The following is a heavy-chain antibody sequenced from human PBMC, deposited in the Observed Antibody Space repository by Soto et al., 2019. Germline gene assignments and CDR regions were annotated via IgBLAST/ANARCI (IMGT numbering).Heavy chain of an antibody. Sequence: GASVKVSCKASGGTFSSYAISWVRQAPGQGLEWMGGIIPIFGTANYAQKFQGRVTITADESTSTAYMELSSLRSEDTAVYYCARGLADFYGDYYYYGMDVWGQGTTVTVSS. V-gene: IGHV1-69*13. CDR2: IIPIFGTA. D-gene: IGHD4-17*01. CDR1: GGTFSSYA. CDR3: ARGLADFYGDYYYYGMDV. J-gene: IGHJ6*02.